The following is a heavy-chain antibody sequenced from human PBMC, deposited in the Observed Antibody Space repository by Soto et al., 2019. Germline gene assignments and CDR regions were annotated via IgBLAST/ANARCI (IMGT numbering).Heavy chain of an antibody. D-gene: IGHD3-3*01. Sequence: QVQLVQSGAEVKKPGSSVKVSCKASGGTFSSYAISWVRQAPGQGLEWMGGIIPIFGTANYAQKFQGRVTIPADNSTRTAYMELSSLRSEATAVYYCARDGGRIFPPACGMDVWGQGTTVTVSS. J-gene: IGHJ6*02. V-gene: IGHV1-69*06. CDR3: ARDGGRIFPPACGMDV. CDR1: GGTFSSYA. CDR2: IIPIFGTA.